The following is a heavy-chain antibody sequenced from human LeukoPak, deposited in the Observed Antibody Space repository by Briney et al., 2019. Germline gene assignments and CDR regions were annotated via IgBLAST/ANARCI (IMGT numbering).Heavy chain of an antibody. CDR2: IRSKLNGGTP. CDR3: TIEGPYCTNGVCSPSGYYYMDV. V-gene: IGHV3-49*03. D-gene: IGHD2-8*01. J-gene: IGHJ6*03. CDR1: GFTFGDYF. Sequence: GGSLRLSCTTSGFTFGDYFLTWFRQAPGKGLECVGFIRSKLNGGTPDYAASVKGRFTISRDDSKSIAYLQMNSLKTEDTAVYYCTIEGPYCTNGVCSPSGYYYMDVWGKGTTVTVSS.